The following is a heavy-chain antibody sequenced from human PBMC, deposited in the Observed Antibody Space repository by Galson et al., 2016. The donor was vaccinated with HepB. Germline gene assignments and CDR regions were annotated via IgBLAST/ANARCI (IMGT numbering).Heavy chain of an antibody. D-gene: IGHD3-10*01. CDR1: GFTFNNFW. J-gene: IGHJ4*02. V-gene: IGHV3-7*01. Sequence: SLRLSCAASGFTFNNFWMTWVRQAPGKGLEWLAKIKQDGSEKYYADSVKGRFTISRVNAKNSVYLEMNNLRVEDTALYYCARGAVGGYFGELSDYWGLGTLVTVSS. CDR2: IKQDGSEK. CDR3: ARGAVGGYFGELSDY.